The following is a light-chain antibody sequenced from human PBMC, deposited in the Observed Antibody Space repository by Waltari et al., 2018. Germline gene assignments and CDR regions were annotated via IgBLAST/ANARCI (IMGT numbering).Light chain of an antibody. J-gene: IGKJ2*01. CDR2: GAS. Sequence: EIVMTQSPATLSVSPGERATPSCRASQSVSSNLAWYQPKPGQAPRLLIFGASTRTTGIPDRFSGSGSGTEFTLTISSLQSEDFAVYYCLQYTNWPRTFGQGTKLEIK. CDR3: LQYTNWPRT. V-gene: IGKV3-15*01. CDR1: QSVSSN.